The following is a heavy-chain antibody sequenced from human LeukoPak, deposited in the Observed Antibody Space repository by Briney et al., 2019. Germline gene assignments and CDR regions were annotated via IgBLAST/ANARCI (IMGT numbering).Heavy chain of an antibody. J-gene: IGHJ2*01. V-gene: IGHV4-59*01. Sequence: PSETLSLTCTVSGGSISSYYWSWIRQPPGKGLEWIGYIYYSGSTNYNPSLKSRVTISVDTSKNQFSLKLSSVTAADTAVCYCARDSQFGWYFDLWGRGTLVTVSS. CDR2: IYYSGST. D-gene: IGHD3-10*01. CDR3: ARDSQFGWYFDL. CDR1: GGSISSYY.